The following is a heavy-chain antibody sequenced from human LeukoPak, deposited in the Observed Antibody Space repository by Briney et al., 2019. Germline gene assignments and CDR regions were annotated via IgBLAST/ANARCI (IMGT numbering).Heavy chain of an antibody. V-gene: IGHV3-23*01. D-gene: IGHD3-22*01. J-gene: IGHJ3*02. CDR1: GFSFSSYA. CDR2: ISGSGGST. Sequence: GGSLRLSGAAYGFSFSSYALSWVRQAPGKGLEWVSAISGSGGSTYYADSVKGRFTISRDNSKNTLYLQMNSLRAEDTAVYYCAKTYYYDSSGSPLAFDIWGQGTMVTVSS. CDR3: AKTYYYDSSGSPLAFDI.